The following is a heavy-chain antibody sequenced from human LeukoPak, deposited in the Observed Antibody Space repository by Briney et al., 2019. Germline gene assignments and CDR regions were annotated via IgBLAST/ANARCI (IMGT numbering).Heavy chain of an antibody. D-gene: IGHD3-10*01. V-gene: IGHV3-30*03. CDR1: GFTFSSYD. J-gene: IGHJ6*02. CDR2: ISYDGSNK. Sequence: GGSLRLSCAASGFTFSSYDMHWVRQAPGKGLEWVAGISYDGSNKYYADSVKGRFTISRDNSKNTLYLQMNSMRAEDTAVYYCATCMVRGVIIIDYYGMDLWGQGTTVTVSS. CDR3: ATCMVRGVIIIDYYGMDL.